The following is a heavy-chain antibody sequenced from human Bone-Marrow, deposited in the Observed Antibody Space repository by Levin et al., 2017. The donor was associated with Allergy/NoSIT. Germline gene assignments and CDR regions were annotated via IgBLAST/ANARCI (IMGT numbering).Heavy chain of an antibody. Sequence: SGPTLVKPTQTLTLTCTLSGFSLSTAGMCVSWLRQPPGKALEWLALIDWDDDKYYNPSLKTRLTISQDTSANQVVLTLTNMDPVDTATYFCARIDPKFSGIYGGAFDLWGQGAMVTVSS. J-gene: IGHJ3*01. CDR3: ARIDPKFSGIYGGAFDL. D-gene: IGHD6-19*01. V-gene: IGHV2-70*01. CDR1: GFSLSTAGMC. CDR2: IDWDDDK.